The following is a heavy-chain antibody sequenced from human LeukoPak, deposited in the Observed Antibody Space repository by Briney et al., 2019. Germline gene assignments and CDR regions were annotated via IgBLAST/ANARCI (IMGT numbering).Heavy chain of an antibody. V-gene: IGHV1-18*01. CDR1: GYTFTIYG. Sequence: ASVTVSCKASGYTFTIYGISWVRQAPGQGLEWMGWISAYNGNTNYAQKLQGRVTMTTDTSTSTAYMELRSLRSDDTAVYYCARASRNSGSYLDYYYYGMDVWGQGTTVTVSS. J-gene: IGHJ6*02. CDR3: ARASRNSGSYLDYYYYGMDV. CDR2: ISAYNGNT. D-gene: IGHD1-26*01.